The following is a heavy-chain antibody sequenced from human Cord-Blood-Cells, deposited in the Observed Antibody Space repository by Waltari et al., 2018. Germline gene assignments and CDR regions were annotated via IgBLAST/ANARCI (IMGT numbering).Heavy chain of an antibody. D-gene: IGHD6-13*01. V-gene: IGHV3-13*01. J-gene: IGHJ6*02. CDR1: GFTFSSYD. Sequence: EVQLVESGGGLVQPGGSLRLSCAASGFTFSSYDMHWVRQATGKGLEWVSAIGTAGDTYYPDSVKGRFTISRENAKNSLYRQMNSLRAGDTAVYYCARSLSAGNRLGPYYYGMDVWGQGTTVTVSS. CDR2: IGTAGDT. CDR3: ARSLSAGNRLGPYYYGMDV.